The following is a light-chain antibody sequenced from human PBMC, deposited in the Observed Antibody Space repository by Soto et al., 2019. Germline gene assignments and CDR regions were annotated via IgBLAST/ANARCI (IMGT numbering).Light chain of an antibody. Sequence: EIVLTQSPGTLSLSPGERATLSCRASQSVSGDYLVWYQQKPGQAPRLLIYGASYRATGIPDRFSGSGSGTDFTLTISRLEPEDFAVYYCQQYGSSPLTFGQGTKV. J-gene: IGKJ1*01. CDR1: QSVSGDY. CDR2: GAS. V-gene: IGKV3-20*01. CDR3: QQYGSSPLT.